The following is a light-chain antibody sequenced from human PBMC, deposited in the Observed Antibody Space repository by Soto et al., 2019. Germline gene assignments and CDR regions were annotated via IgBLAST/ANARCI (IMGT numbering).Light chain of an antibody. Sequence: DIVLTQSPDTLSLSPGERATLSCRASQSVSSSNFAWYQQKPAQAPRLLIYGASTRATGIPARFSGSGSGTEFTLTISSLQSEDFAVYYCQQYHNWWTFGQGTKVDIK. CDR3: QQYHNWWT. CDR1: QSVSSSN. J-gene: IGKJ1*01. CDR2: GAS. V-gene: IGKV3-15*01.